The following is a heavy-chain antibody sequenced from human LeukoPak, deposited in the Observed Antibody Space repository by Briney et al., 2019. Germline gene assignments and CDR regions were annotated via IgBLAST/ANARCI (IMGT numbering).Heavy chain of an antibody. CDR1: GLSFSDHY. Sequence: GGSLRLSCATSGLSFSDHYMEWVRQAPGKGLEWVGRNRNKANSYTTDYAASVKGRFTVSRDASKNSLYLQMNSLKTEDTAVYYCCVMSPSGGVDYFDFWGQGTLVTVSS. D-gene: IGHD3-16*01. V-gene: IGHV3-72*01. CDR2: NRNKANSYTT. J-gene: IGHJ4*02. CDR3: CVMSPSGGVDYFDF.